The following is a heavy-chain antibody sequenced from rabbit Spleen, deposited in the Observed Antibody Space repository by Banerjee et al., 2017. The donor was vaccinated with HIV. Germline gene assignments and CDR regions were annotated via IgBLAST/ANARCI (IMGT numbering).Heavy chain of an antibody. CDR2: IGTGSGST. V-gene: IGHV1S45*01. CDR1: GFSFSSSYW. J-gene: IGHJ4*01. CDR3: ARFSGYDRWNL. Sequence: QEQLEESGGDLVQPEGSLTLTCTASGFSFSSSYWICWVRQAPGKGLEWIGCIGTGSGSTWYASWAKGRFTISKTSSTTVTLQVTSLTVADTATYFCARFSGYDRWNLWGPGTLVTVS. D-gene: IGHD1-1*01.